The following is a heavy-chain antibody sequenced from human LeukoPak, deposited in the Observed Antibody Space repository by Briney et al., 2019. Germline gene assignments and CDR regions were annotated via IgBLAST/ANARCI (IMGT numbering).Heavy chain of an antibody. CDR3: ARLVDTAMANWYFDL. J-gene: IGHJ2*01. D-gene: IGHD5-18*01. V-gene: IGHV4-59*01. Sequence: RTSETLSLTCAVYGGSFSGYYWSWIRQPPGKGLEWIGYIYYSGSTNYNPSLKSRVTISVDTSKNQFSLKLSSVTAADTAVYYCARLVDTAMANWYFDLWGRGTLVTVSS. CDR2: IYYSGST. CDR1: GGSFSGYY.